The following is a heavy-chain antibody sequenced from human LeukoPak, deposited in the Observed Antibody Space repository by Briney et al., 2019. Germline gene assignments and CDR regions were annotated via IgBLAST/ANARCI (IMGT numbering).Heavy chain of an antibody. D-gene: IGHD6-13*01. CDR2: ISYDGSNI. Sequence: PGGSLRPSCAASGFTFSSYAMHWVRQAPGKGREGGSVISYDGSNIYYADSVKGRFTISRDNSKNTLSLQMNSLRAEDTAVYYCAKDLAAEGTGSFDCWGQGTLVTVSS. J-gene: IGHJ4*02. CDR1: GFTFSSYA. CDR3: AKDLAAEGTGSFDC. V-gene: IGHV3-30*04.